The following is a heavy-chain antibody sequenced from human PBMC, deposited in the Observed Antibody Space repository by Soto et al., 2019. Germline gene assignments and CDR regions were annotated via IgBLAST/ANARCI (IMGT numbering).Heavy chain of an antibody. D-gene: IGHD3-9*01. CDR1: GFTFSSYA. V-gene: IGHV3-23*01. Sequence: PGGSLRLSCAASGFTFSSYAMSGVRQAPGKGLEWVSAISGSGGSTYYADSVKGRFTISRDNSKNTLYLQMNSLRAEDTAVYYFAQPTYYAILTGYSVRQYWGQGTLVTVSS. CDR3: AQPTYYAILTGYSVRQY. CDR2: ISGSGGST. J-gene: IGHJ4*02.